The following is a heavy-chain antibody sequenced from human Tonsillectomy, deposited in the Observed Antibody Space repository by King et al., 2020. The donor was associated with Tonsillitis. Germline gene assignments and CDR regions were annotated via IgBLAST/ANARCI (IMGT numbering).Heavy chain of an antibody. V-gene: IGHV1-2*02. CDR2: INPNSGGT. CDR3: ARLTHPTYYDSSGYYLGWHY. D-gene: IGHD3-22*01. CDR1: GYTFTGYY. J-gene: IGHJ4*02. Sequence: VQLVESGAEVKKPGASVKVSCKASGYTFTGYYMHWVRQAPGQGLEWMGWINPNSGGTNYAQKFQGRVTMTRDTSISTAYMERSRLRSDDTDVYYCARLTHPTYYDSSGYYLGWHYWGQGTLVTVSS.